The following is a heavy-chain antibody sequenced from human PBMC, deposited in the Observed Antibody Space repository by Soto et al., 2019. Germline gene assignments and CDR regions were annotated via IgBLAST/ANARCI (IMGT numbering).Heavy chain of an antibody. CDR1: GFTVSNNY. Sequence: EVLLDESGGGFVQPGGSLRLSCAASGFTVSNNYMTWVRQAPGKGLEWVSVIQGGGSISYADSVMDRFTISRDSSKNTVFLDMNSLRPEDTAVYFCARGEGSGSNAVGDWGQGTLVTVSS. CDR2: IQGGGSI. D-gene: IGHD3-10*01. V-gene: IGHV3-66*01. CDR3: ARGEGSGSNAVGD. J-gene: IGHJ4*02.